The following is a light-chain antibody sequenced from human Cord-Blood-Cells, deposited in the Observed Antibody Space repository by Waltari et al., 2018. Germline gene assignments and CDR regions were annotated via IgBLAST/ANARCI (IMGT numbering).Light chain of an antibody. J-gene: IGLJ3*02. Sequence: NHMLTPPHSVSESPGNTVTNFCTRSSGRIASHYVQCYQQLPGSSPTTVIYEDNQRPSGVPDPFSGSIDSSSNSASLTISGLKTEDEADYYCQSYDSSNWVFGGGTKLTVL. CDR2: EDN. CDR1: SGRIASHY. V-gene: IGLV6-57*01. CDR3: QSYDSSNWV.